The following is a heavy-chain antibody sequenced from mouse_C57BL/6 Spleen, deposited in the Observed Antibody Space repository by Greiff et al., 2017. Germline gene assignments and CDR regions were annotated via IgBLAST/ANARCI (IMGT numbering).Heavy chain of an antibody. Sequence: QVHVKQPGAELVMPGASVKLSCKASGYTFTSYWMHWVKQRPGQGLEWIGEIDPSDSYTNYNQKFKGKSTLTVDKSSSTAYMQLSSLTSEDSAVYYCARRDYWGQGTLVTVSA. CDR2: IDPSDSYT. V-gene: IGHV1-69*01. CDR3: ARRDY. J-gene: IGHJ3*01. D-gene: IGHD3-3*01. CDR1: GYTFTSYW.